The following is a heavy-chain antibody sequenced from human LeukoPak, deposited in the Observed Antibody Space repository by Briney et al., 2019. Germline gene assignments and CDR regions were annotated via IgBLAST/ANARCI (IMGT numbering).Heavy chain of an antibody. CDR3: ARDLQWLRSGVGDY. CDR1: GGTSSSYT. V-gene: IGHV1-69*04. CDR2: INPMLGIV. D-gene: IGHD5-12*01. Sequence: SVKVSCKASGGTSSSYTINWVRQAPGQGLVWMGRINPMLGIVNYAQKFQGRVTITADKSTITASMELSGLRSEDTAVYYCARDLQWLRSGVGDYWGQGTLVTVSS. J-gene: IGHJ4*02.